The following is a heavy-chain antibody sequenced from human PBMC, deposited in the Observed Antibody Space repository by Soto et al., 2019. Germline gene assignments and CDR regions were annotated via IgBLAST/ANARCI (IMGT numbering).Heavy chain of an antibody. CDR2: IWYDGSNK. CDR1: GFTFSSYG. Sequence: ESGGGVVQPVRSLRLSCAASGFTFSSYGMHWVRQAPGKGLEWVAVIWYDGSNKYYADSVKGRFTISRDNSKNTLYLQMNSLRAEDTAVYYCAREGCSGGSCYPIGEWGQGTLVTVSS. J-gene: IGHJ4*02. CDR3: AREGCSGGSCYPIGE. V-gene: IGHV3-33*01. D-gene: IGHD2-15*01.